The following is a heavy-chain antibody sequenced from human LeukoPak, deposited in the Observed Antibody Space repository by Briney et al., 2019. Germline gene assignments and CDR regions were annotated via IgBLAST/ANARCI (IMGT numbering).Heavy chain of an antibody. D-gene: IGHD3-22*01. CDR3: ARHSNYYESGGPLDY. Sequence: SETLSLTCTVSGGSISSYYWSWIRQPPGKGLEWIGSIYYSGSTYYNPSLKSRITISVDTSKNQFSLKLSSVTAADTAVYYCARHSNYYESGGPLDYWGQGTLVTVSS. CDR2: IYYSGST. CDR1: GGSISSYY. V-gene: IGHV4-59*05. J-gene: IGHJ4*02.